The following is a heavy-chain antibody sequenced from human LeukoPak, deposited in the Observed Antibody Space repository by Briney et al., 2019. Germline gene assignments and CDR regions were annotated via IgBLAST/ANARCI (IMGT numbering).Heavy chain of an antibody. CDR1: GGSISSGSYY. CDR2: IYTDGST. J-gene: IGHJ5*02. Sequence: PSETLSLTCTVSGGSISSGSYYWSWIRQPAGKGLQWIGRIYTDGSTNYNPSLKSRVTISVDTSKNQFSLKLSSVTAADTAVYYCARGRYSRSTFDPWGQGTLVTVSS. D-gene: IGHD3-9*01. CDR3: ARGRYSRSTFDP. V-gene: IGHV4-61*02.